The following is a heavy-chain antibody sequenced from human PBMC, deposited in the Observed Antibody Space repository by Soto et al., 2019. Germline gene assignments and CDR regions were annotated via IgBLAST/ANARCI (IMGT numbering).Heavy chain of an antibody. D-gene: IGHD6-19*01. CDR2: ISWNSGSI. V-gene: IGHV3-9*01. CDR3: AKDPPYSSGWNDY. J-gene: IGHJ4*02. CDR1: GFTFDDYA. Sequence: QPGGSLRLSCAASGFTFDDYAMHWVRQAPGKGLEWVSGISWNSGSIGYADSVKGRFTISRDNAKNSLYLQMNSLRAEDTALYYCAKDPPYSSGWNDYWGQGTLVTVSS.